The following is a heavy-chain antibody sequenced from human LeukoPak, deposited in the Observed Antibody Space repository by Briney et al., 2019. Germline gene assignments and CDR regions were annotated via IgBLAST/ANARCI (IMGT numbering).Heavy chain of an antibody. CDR2: IIPIFGTA. CDR3: ARVGCSGGSCYSTFDY. J-gene: IGHJ4*02. V-gene: IGHV1-69*05. Sequence: SVKVSCKASGGTFSSYAISWVRQAPGQGLEWIGGIIPIFGTANYAQKFQGRVTITTDESTSTAYVELSSLRSEDTAVYYCARVGCSGGSCYSTFDYWGQGTLVTVSS. D-gene: IGHD2-15*01. CDR1: GGTFSSYA.